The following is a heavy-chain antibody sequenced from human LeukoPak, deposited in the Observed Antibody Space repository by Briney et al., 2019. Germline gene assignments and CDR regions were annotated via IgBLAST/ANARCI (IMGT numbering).Heavy chain of an antibody. CDR1: GYTFTSYA. Sequence: GASVKVSCKASGYTFTSYAMNCVRQAPGQGLEWMGWINTNTGNPTYAQGFTGRFVFSLDTYVSTAYLQIRSLKAEDTAVYYCARDQSIGWFGELYDYWGQGTLVTVSS. J-gene: IGHJ4*02. CDR2: INTNTGNP. CDR3: ARDQSIGWFGELYDY. V-gene: IGHV7-4-1*02. D-gene: IGHD3-10*01.